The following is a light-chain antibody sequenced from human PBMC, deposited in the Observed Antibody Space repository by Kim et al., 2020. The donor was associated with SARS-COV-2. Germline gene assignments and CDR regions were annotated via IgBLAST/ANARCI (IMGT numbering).Light chain of an antibody. Sequence: QSVLTQPPSASGSPGQSVTISCTGTSSDIGDYNYVSWYQHHPGRAPKVIIYEVNRRPSGVPDRFSGSKSANTASLTVSGLQPDDEADYYCSSYAGGDTFVFGTGTKVTVL. V-gene: IGLV2-8*01. CDR3: SSYAGGDTFV. CDR1: SSDIGDYNY. J-gene: IGLJ1*01. CDR2: EVN.